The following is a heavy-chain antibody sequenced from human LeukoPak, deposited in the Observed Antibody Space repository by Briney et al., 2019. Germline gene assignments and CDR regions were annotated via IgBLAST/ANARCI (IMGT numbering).Heavy chain of an antibody. D-gene: IGHD3-10*01. J-gene: IGHJ4*02. CDR1: GFTFDDYA. CDR3: VKVAKYYYGSETYYFFEQ. V-gene: IGHV3-9*01. Sequence: PGGSLRLSCAASGFTFDDYAMHWVRQVPGKGLEWVSGISWNSGSIGYADSVKGRFTISRDNAKNSLYLQMNSLRAEDTAIYYCVKVAKYYYGSETYYFFEQWGQGTPVTASS. CDR2: ISWNSGSI.